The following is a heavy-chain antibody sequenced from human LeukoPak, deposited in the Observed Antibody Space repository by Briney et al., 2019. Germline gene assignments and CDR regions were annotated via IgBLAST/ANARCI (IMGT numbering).Heavy chain of an antibody. CDR3: ARGRGSSSLPLPH. CDR2: IYYSGST. Sequence: PSETLSLTCTVSGGSISSYYWSWIRQPPGKGLEWIGYIYYSGSTNYNPSLKSRVTISVDTSKNQFSLKLSSVTAADTAVYYCARGRGSSSLPLPHWGQGTLVTVSS. CDR1: GGSISSYY. J-gene: IGHJ4*02. V-gene: IGHV4-59*01. D-gene: IGHD6-13*01.